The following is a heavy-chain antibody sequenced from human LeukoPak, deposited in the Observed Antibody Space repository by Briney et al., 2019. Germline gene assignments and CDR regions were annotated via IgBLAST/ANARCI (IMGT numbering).Heavy chain of an antibody. V-gene: IGHV1-46*01. CDR1: GYTFSSHY. CDR3: ARGPLIGGDNWFDP. D-gene: IGHD3-16*02. Sequence: ASVKVSCKASGYTFSSHYMHWVRQAAGQGLAGMEIINPSGTGTSYAQKFQGRVTMTRDTSTSTAYTELSSLRSDDTAVYYCARGPLIGGDNWFDPWGQGTLVTVSS. J-gene: IGHJ5*02. CDR2: INPSGTGT.